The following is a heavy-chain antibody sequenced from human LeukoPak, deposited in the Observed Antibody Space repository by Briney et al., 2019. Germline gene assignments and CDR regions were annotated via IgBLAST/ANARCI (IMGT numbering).Heavy chain of an antibody. CDR2: IYYSGST. Sequence: TPSETLSLTCTVSGGSFRSSSYYWGWIRQTPGKGLEWIGCIYYSGSTYYNPSLKSRVTISVDTSENQFSLKLSSVTAADTAVYYCARLLQWLAPAPFDYWGQGTLVTVSS. J-gene: IGHJ4*02. CDR1: GGSFRSSSYY. D-gene: IGHD6-19*01. V-gene: IGHV4-39*01. CDR3: ARLLQWLAPAPFDY.